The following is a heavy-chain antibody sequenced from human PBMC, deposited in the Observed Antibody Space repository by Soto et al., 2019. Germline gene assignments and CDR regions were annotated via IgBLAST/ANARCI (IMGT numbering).Heavy chain of an antibody. J-gene: IGHJ4*02. V-gene: IGHV1-58*01. D-gene: IGHD5-18*01. Sequence: QMQLVQSGPEVKKPGTSVKVSCKASGFTFTNSAVQWVRQARGQRLEWIGWIVVGSGNTNYAQKFQERVTITRDMSTTTAYMELSSLRSEDMAVYYCATDKGDSYGYGNYWGQGTLVTVSS. CDR2: IVVGSGNT. CDR3: ATDKGDSYGYGNY. CDR1: GFTFTNSA.